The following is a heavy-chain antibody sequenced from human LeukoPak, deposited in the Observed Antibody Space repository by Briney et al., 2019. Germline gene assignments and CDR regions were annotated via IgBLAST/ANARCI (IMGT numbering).Heavy chain of an antibody. Sequence: PGGSLRLSCGTSGFTFSSYGMHWVRQAPGKGLEWVAFIRYDGSNKYYADSVKGRFTISRDNSKNTLYPQMNSLRAEDTAVYYCAKDFRGVYYYDSSGYYRDAFDIWGQGTMVTVSS. CDR2: IRYDGSNK. V-gene: IGHV3-30*02. J-gene: IGHJ3*02. CDR1: GFTFSSYG. D-gene: IGHD3-22*01. CDR3: AKDFRGVYYYDSSGYYRDAFDI.